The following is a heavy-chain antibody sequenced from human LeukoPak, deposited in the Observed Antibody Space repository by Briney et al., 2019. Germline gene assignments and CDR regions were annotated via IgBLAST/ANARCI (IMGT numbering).Heavy chain of an antibody. D-gene: IGHD2-15*01. V-gene: IGHV4-61*01. CDR3: ARETKYCSGGSCYSDGLDI. CDR1: GGTVASGSYY. Sequence: PSETLSLTCSVSGGTVASGSYYWMWIRQPPGKGLEWIGYMYYSGSTNYNPPLKSRVTISVDTSKKQFSLELSSVTAADTAVYYCARETKYCSGGSCYSDGLDIWGQGTMVTVSS. CDR2: MYYSGST. J-gene: IGHJ3*02.